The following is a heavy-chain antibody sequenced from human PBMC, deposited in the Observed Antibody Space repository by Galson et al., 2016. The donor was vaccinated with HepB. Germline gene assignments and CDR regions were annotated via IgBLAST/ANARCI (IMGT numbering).Heavy chain of an antibody. CDR2: IYNSGST. J-gene: IGHJ5*02. CDR3: ARDSGYSNGNWFDP. Sequence: TLSLTCTVSGGSISSGDYYWSWIRQHPGKGLEWIGYIYNSGSTYYNPSLKSRLTISLDTSKNQFSLKLTSVTAADTAVYYCARDSGYSNGNWFDPWGQGTLVTVSS. CDR1: GGSISSGDYY. V-gene: IGHV4-31*03. D-gene: IGHD4-11*01.